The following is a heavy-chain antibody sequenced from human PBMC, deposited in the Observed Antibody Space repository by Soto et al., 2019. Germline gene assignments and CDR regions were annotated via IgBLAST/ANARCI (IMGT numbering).Heavy chain of an antibody. CDR3: ARAGRSTATRIDP. Sequence: SETLSLTCTVSGDAIYIGGYYWTWIRQHPGKGLEWIGYIYHTGKTYYNPSLESRVTMSVDTSKNQFSLKLASVTAADTAVYYCARAGRSTATRIDPWGQGTLVTVSS. J-gene: IGHJ5*02. V-gene: IGHV4-31*03. D-gene: IGHD2-2*01. CDR2: IYHTGKT. CDR1: GDAIYIGGYY.